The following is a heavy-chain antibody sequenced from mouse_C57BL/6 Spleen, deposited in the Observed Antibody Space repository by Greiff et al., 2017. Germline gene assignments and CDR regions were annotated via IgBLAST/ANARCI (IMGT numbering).Heavy chain of an antibody. CDR2: IDPGDGDT. Sequence: QVQLQQSGPELVKPGASVKLSCKASGYAFSSSWMHWVKQRPGKGLEWIGRIDPGDGDTNYNGKFKGKATLSADKSSSTAYMQLRSLTSEDSAFYFCAMDYYGSRGYYFDYWGKGTPLTVSS. CDR3: AMDYYGSRGYYFDY. CDR1: GYAFSSSW. V-gene: IGHV1-82*01. J-gene: IGHJ2*01. D-gene: IGHD1-1*01.